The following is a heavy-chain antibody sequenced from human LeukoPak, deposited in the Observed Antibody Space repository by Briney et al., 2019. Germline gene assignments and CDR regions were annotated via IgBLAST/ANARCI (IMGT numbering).Heavy chain of an antibody. CDR3: ARARRDSSWLYYYYYMDV. V-gene: IGHV3-7*01. CDR1: GFTFSNAW. Sequence: GGSLRLSCAASGFTFSNAWMSWVRQAPGKGLEWVANIKQDGSEKYYVDSVKGRFTISRDNAKNSLYLQMNSLRAEDTAVYYCARARRDSSWLYYYYYMDVWGKGTTVTISS. CDR2: IKQDGSEK. J-gene: IGHJ6*03. D-gene: IGHD6-13*01.